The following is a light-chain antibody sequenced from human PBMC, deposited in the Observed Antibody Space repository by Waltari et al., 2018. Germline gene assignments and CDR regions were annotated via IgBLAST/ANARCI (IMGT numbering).Light chain of an antibody. CDR3: EQVHSFPIT. Sequence: QVTQSPSSVSASVGDTVTITCRANQDIRTLLVWNQQKAGKAPKLLIYSASTLQDGVPSRFSGIGSGTEFTLTIDSLQPEDFATYYCEQVHSFPITFGGGTKVEIK. J-gene: IGKJ4*01. CDR1: QDIRTL. V-gene: IGKV1D-12*01. CDR2: SAS.